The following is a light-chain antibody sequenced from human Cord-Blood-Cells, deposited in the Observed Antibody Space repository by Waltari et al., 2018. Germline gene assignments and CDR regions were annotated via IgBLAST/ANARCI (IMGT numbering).Light chain of an antibody. Sequence: QSARTQPRSVSGSPGQSVTISCTGTSSDVGGSNHVSWYQQHPGKAPKLMIDDVSKRPSGVPDRFSGSKSGNTASLTISGLQAEDEADYYCCSYAGSYTWVFGGGTKLTVL. CDR3: CSYAGSYTWV. CDR1: SSDVGGSNH. CDR2: DVS. J-gene: IGLJ3*02. V-gene: IGLV2-11*01.